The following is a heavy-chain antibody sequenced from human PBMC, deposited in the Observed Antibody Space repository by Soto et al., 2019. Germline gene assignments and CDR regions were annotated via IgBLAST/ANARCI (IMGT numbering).Heavy chain of an antibody. V-gene: IGHV3-11*01. Sequence: QVQLVESGGGLVQPGGSLRLSCAASGFSFSDYYMSWIRQPPGKGLEWVSYISKSGSTIHYADSVKGRFTISRDNAKNSLYLQMNSLRAEDTALYYCARDLSPYSDYYDESSSETWFDPWGQGTLVTVSS. D-gene: IGHD3-22*01. CDR1: GFSFSDYY. CDR3: ARDLSPYSDYYDESSSETWFDP. CDR2: ISKSGSTI. J-gene: IGHJ5*02.